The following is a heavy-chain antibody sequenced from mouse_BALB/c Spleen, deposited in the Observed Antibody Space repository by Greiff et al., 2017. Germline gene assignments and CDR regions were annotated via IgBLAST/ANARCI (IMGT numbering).Heavy chain of an antibody. D-gene: IGHD2-14*01. Sequence: EVQRVESGGGLVQPGGSRKLSCAASGFTFSSFGMHWVRQAPEKGLEWVAYISSGSSTIYYADTVKGRFTISRDNPKNTLFLQMTSLRSEDTAMYYCARGRYDVGFAYWGQGTLVTVSA. V-gene: IGHV5-17*02. CDR3: ARGRYDVGFAY. CDR2: ISSGSSTI. J-gene: IGHJ3*01. CDR1: GFTFSSFG.